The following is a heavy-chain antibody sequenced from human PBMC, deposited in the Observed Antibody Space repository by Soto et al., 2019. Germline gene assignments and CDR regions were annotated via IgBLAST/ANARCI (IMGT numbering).Heavy chain of an antibody. CDR1: GFTFSSYS. CDR2: ISPSSSTI. D-gene: IGHD2-15*01. J-gene: IGHJ6*02. V-gene: IGHV3-48*04. CDR3: VKDVSPGGADV. Sequence: PGGSLRLSCAASGFTFSSYSMNWVRQAPGKGLEWVSYISPSSSTIYYADSVKGRFTISRDNAKNSLFLQMNSLSADDTALYYCVKDVSPGGADVWGQGTTVTVSS.